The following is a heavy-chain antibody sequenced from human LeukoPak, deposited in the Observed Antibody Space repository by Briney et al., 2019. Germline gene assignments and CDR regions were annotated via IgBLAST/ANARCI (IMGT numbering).Heavy chain of an antibody. Sequence: GGSLRLSCAASGFTFSNAWMSWVRQAPGKGLEWVSAISGSGGSTYYADSVKGRFTISRDNSKNTLYLQVNSLRAEDTAVYYCAKDRGMVRGVIITYYFDYWGQGTLVTVSS. J-gene: IGHJ4*02. D-gene: IGHD3-10*01. V-gene: IGHV3-23*01. CDR1: GFTFSNAW. CDR2: ISGSGGST. CDR3: AKDRGMVRGVIITYYFDY.